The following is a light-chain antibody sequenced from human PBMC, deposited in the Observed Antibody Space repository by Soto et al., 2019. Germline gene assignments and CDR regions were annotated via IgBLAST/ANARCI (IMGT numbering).Light chain of an antibody. J-gene: IGKJ1*01. CDR3: QQYETFSGT. V-gene: IGKV1-5*01. Sequence: DIQMTQSPSTLSASVGDRVTITCRASQSVSGWLAWYQQKPGKAPKLLIYDVYALPRGVTSRFSGSGSGTKFTLTIASLQPDDFATYYCQQYETFSGTVGPVTKVEIK. CDR1: QSVSGW. CDR2: DVY.